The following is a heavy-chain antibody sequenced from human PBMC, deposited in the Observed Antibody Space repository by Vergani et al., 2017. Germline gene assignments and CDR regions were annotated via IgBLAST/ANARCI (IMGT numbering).Heavy chain of an antibody. D-gene: IGHD2-21*02. J-gene: IGHJ6*03. Sequence: QVQLVQSGAEVKKPGSSVKVSCKASGGTFSSYTISWVRQAPGQGLEWMGRIIPILGIANYAQKFQGRVTITADKSTSTAYMGLSSLRSEDTAVYYCAREGGVTIRISAPYDYYDYMDVWGKGTTVTVSS. CDR1: GGTFSSYT. V-gene: IGHV1-69*08. CDR3: AREGGVTIRISAPYDYYDYMDV. CDR2: IIPILGIA.